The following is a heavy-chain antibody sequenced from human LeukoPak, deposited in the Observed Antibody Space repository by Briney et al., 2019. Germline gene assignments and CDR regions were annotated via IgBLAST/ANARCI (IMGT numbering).Heavy chain of an antibody. CDR3: ARETPIAAGPSFDY. Sequence: ASVKVSCKASGYTFTSYAMNWVRQAPGQGLEWMGWINTNTGNPTYAQGFTGRFVFSLDTSVSTAYLQVSSLKAEDTAVYYCARETPIAAGPSFDYWGQGTLVTVSS. V-gene: IGHV7-4-1*02. J-gene: IGHJ4*02. CDR2: INTNTGNP. D-gene: IGHD6-25*01. CDR1: GYTFTSYA.